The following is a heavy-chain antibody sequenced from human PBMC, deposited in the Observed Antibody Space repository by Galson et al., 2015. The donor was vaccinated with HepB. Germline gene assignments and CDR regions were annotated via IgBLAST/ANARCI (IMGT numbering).Heavy chain of an antibody. CDR3: ATGHHVTMIVVAHDAFDI. CDR1: GFTVTTNY. J-gene: IGHJ3*02. Sequence: LRLSCAASGFTVTTNYVSWVRQAPGKGLEWVSVIYSGGSTYYADSVKGRFTISRDNSKNTLYLQMNSLRAEDTAVYYCATGHHVTMIVVAHDAFDIWGQGTTVTVSS. CDR2: IYSGGST. V-gene: IGHV3-66*01. D-gene: IGHD3-22*01.